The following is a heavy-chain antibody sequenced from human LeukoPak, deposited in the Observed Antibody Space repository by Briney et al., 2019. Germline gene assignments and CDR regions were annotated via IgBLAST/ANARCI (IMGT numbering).Heavy chain of an antibody. CDR2: INAYNGNT. CDR1: GYTFTSYG. D-gene: IGHD6-19*01. V-gene: IGHV1-18*01. CDR3: ARDYVAGRPYYYYYYMDV. J-gene: IGHJ6*03. Sequence: ASVKVSCKASGYTFTSYGISWVRQAPGQGLEWMGWINAYNGNTNYAQKLQGRVTMTTDTSTSTAYMELRSLRSDDTAVYYCARDYVAGRPYYYYYYMDVWGKGTTVTVSS.